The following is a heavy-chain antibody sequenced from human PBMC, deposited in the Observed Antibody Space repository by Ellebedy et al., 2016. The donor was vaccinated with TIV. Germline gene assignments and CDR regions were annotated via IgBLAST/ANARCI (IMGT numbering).Heavy chain of an antibody. V-gene: IGHV3-21*01. CDR1: GFTFKTFG. D-gene: IGHD6-6*01. Sequence: GESLKISXAASGFTFKTFGMNWVRQAPGKGLEWVSFISGSGSYIYNADSVEGRFTISRDNAKNSLYLQIDRLRAEDTAVYYCARGGARLGVWGKGTTVTVSS. J-gene: IGHJ6*04. CDR3: ARGGARLGV. CDR2: ISGSGSYI.